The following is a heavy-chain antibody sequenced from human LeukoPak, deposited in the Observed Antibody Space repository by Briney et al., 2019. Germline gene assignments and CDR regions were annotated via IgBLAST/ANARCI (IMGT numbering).Heavy chain of an antibody. D-gene: IGHD1-26*01. CDR2: MNPDNGNT. V-gene: IGHV1-8*01. J-gene: IGHJ4*02. Sequence: ASVKVSCKASGHTFTSHDINWVRQATGQGLEWMGWMNPDNGNTGYAQKFQGRVTMSRDTSISTAYIELTSLRSDDTAVYYCSRARPDFGSFYTVSDYWGQGTLLTVSS. CDR3: SRARPDFGSFYTVSDY. CDR1: GHTFTSHD.